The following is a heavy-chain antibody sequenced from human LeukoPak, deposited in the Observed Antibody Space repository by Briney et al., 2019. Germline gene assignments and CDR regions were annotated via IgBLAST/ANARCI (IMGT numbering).Heavy chain of an antibody. J-gene: IGHJ6*02. D-gene: IGHD6-13*01. Sequence: GGSVRLSCAATGFTSVNYAMSWVRQAPGKGLEWVSAISGSGGSTYYADSVKGRFTISRDNSKNTLYLQMNSLRAEDTAVYYCAKDLGAYSSSWTLNLGYYYYYGMDVWGQGTTVTVSS. CDR2: ISGSGGST. CDR3: AKDLGAYSSSWTLNLGYYYYYGMDV. V-gene: IGHV3-23*01. CDR1: GFTSVNYA.